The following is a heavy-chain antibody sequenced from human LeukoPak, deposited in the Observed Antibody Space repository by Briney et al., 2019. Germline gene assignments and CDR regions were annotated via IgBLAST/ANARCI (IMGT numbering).Heavy chain of an antibody. D-gene: IGHD3-16*01. CDR1: GDPISTYH. CDR2: MQSNGNS. CDR3: ARDKQHSYGRYFDH. J-gene: IGHJ4*02. V-gene: IGHV4-59*01. Sequence: SETVSLTCTVSGDPISTYHWNWIRKPPGKGLEWIGYMQSNGNSKYNPSLRSRVTIFIDTSKSQVALILSSVTAADTAVYYCARDKQHSYGRYFDHWGQGALVTVSS.